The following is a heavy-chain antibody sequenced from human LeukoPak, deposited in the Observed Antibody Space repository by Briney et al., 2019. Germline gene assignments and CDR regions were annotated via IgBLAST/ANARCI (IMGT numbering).Heavy chain of an antibody. V-gene: IGHV1-69*02. CDR1: GGTFSSYT. J-gene: IGHJ4*02. CDR2: IIPILGIA. D-gene: IGHD3-22*01. CDR3: ARPASSGYPPLGY. Sequence: ASLKVSCKASGGTFSSYTISCVRQAPGQGLEWMGSIIPILGIANYALKFQGRVTITADKSTSTAYMELSSLRSEDTAVYYCARPASSGYPPLGYWGQGTLVTVSS.